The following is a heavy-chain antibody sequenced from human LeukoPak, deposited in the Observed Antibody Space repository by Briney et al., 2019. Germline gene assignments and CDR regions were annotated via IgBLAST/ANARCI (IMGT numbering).Heavy chain of an antibody. CDR2: INPNSGGT. CDR1: GYTFTGYY. Sequence: ASVKVSCKASGYTFTGYYMHWVRQAPGQGLEWMGWINPNSGGTNYAQKFQGRVTMTRDTSTSTAYMELSRMRSDDTAVYYCARAATRYCSSTSCGNIYYFDYWGQGTLVTVSS. D-gene: IGHD2-2*01. J-gene: IGHJ4*02. CDR3: ARAATRYCSSTSCGNIYYFDY. V-gene: IGHV1-2*02.